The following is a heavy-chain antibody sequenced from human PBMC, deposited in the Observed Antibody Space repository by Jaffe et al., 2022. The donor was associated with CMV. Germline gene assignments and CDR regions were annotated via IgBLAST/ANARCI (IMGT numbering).Heavy chain of an antibody. D-gene: IGHD1-26*01. CDR3: AREFRGILITDAFDI. V-gene: IGHV4-31*03. Sequence: QVQLQESGPGLVKPSQTLSLTCTVSGGSISSGGYYWSWIRQHPGKGLEWIGYIYYSGSTYYNPSLKSRVTISVDTSKNQFSLKLSSVTAADTAVYYCAREFRGILITDAFDIWGQGTMVTVSS. CDR2: IYYSGST. J-gene: IGHJ3*02. CDR1: GGSISSGGYY.